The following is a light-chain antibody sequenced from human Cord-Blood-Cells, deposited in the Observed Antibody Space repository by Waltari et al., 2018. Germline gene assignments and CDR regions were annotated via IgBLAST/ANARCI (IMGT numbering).Light chain of an antibody. Sequence: QSVLTQPPSVSEAPRQRVTIPCSGSSSNIGNNAVNWYQQPPGKAPKLLIYYDDLLPSGVSDRFSGSKSGTSASLAISGLQSEDEADYYCAAWDDSLNGPVFGGGTKLTVL. V-gene: IGLV1-36*01. CDR3: AAWDDSLNGPV. J-gene: IGLJ3*02. CDR2: YDD. CDR1: SSNIGNNA.